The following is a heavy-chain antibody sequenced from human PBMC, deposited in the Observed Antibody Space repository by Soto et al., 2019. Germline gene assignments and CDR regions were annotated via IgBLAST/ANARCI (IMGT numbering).Heavy chain of an antibody. D-gene: IGHD6-13*01. V-gene: IGHV3-15*01. CDR1: GFTFSNSW. J-gene: IGHJ4*02. Sequence: EVQLVASGGGLVKPGGSLRLSCAASGFTFSNSWMSWVRQAPGKGLEWVGRIKSKTDGGTTDYAAPVKARFTISRDDSKNTLYLQMNSLKTEDTAVYYCTTPEYGISWYEEGSFDYWGQGTLVTVSS. CDR2: IKSKTDGGTT. CDR3: TTPEYGISWYEEGSFDY.